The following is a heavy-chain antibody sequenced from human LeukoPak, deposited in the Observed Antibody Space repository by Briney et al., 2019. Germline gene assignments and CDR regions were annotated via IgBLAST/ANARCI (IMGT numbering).Heavy chain of an antibody. J-gene: IGHJ4*02. D-gene: IGHD3-16*01. CDR1: GFTFSDYY. Sequence: SXRLXCAASGFTFSDYYMSWIRQAPGXGLEWVSYISSSGSTIYYADSVKGRFTISRDNAQNSLSLQMNSLRAEDTAVYYCTTVMYFDYWGQGTLVTVSS. CDR3: TTVMYFDY. V-gene: IGHV3-11*01. CDR2: ISSSGSTI.